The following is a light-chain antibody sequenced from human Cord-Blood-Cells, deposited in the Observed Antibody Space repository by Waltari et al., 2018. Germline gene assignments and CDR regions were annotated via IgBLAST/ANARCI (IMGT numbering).Light chain of an antibody. CDR2: EVS. CDR3: SSYTSSSTVV. CDR1: SSDLGGSHY. J-gene: IGLJ2*01. Sequence: QSALTQPASVSGSPGPSLTISCSGTSSDLGGSHYVSWYQQHPGKAPQLMIYEVSTRPSGVSNRFSGSKSGNTASLTIAGLQAEDEADYYCSSYTSSSTVVFGGGTKLTVL. V-gene: IGLV2-14*01.